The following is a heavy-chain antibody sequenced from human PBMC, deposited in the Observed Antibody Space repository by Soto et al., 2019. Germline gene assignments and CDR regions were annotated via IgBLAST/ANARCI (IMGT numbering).Heavy chain of an antibody. CDR2: IYGDDAK. V-gene: IGHV2-5*02. J-gene: IGHJ4*02. CDR3: AHRADLTGNWNGGSFDY. D-gene: IGHD1-1*01. CDR1: GFSLTDRPVG. Sequence: QITLKESGPPRVRPTQPLMLTCTFSGFSLTDRPVGVGWIRQPPGKALDQLALIYGDDAKRYSPSLKGRLPIANDPSKNQVVLTMTNVDPVDTAVYYFAHRADLTGNWNGGSFDYWGQGALVTVSA.